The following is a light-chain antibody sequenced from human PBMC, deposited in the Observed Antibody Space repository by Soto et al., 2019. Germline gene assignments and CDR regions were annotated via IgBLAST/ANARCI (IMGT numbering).Light chain of an antibody. CDR2: GDS. V-gene: IGLV1-40*01. Sequence: QSVLTQPPSVSGAPGQRVTISCTGSTSNIGAGYNVHWYQQVPGTAPKLLIYGDSNRPSGVPDRFSGSKSGTSASLAITGLQAEDEADYCCQSYDSSLSGLLFGGGTKVTV. J-gene: IGLJ3*02. CDR1: TSNIGAGYN. CDR3: QSYDSSLSGLL.